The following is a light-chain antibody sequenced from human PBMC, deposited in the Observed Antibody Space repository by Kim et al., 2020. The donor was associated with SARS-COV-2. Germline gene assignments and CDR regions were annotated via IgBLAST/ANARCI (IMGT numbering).Light chain of an antibody. CDR2: DVS. Sequence: QSALTQPRSVSGSPGQSVTISCIGTRSDIGGYDYVSWYRQDPGKAPKLLIFDVSRRPSGVPDRFSGSKSGNTASLTISGLQAEDDADFYCCSYAGRYSWVFGGGTQLTVL. V-gene: IGLV2-11*01. J-gene: IGLJ3*02. CDR1: RSDIGGYDY. CDR3: CSYAGRYSWV.